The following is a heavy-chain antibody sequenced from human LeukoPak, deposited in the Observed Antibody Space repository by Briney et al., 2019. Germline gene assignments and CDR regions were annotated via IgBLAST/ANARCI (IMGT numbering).Heavy chain of an antibody. J-gene: IGHJ4*02. Sequence: PSETLSLTCTVSGGSVSSSSHYWGWIRQPPGKGLEWIGSIYYSGSTYYNPSLKSRVTLSVDTSKNQLSLKVSSVTVADTAVCFCARFFRSFSTVTVPDYWGQGTLVTVSS. V-gene: IGHV4-39*01. CDR3: ARFFRSFSTVTVPDY. CDR1: GGSVSSSSHY. CDR2: IYYSGST. D-gene: IGHD4-17*01.